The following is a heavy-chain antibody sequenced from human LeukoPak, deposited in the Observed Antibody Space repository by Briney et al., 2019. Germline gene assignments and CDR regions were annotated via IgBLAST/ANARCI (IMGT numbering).Heavy chain of an antibody. CDR2: ISWDGGRT. D-gene: IGHD3-3*01. Sequence: PGGSLRLSCAASGFTFDEYSMQWVRQAPGKGLEWVSVISWDGGRTYYADSVKGRFTISRDNSKKSLYLQMNSLRTEDTAFFYCGKDSQHYDCGNGYEYRGQGTLVTVSS. CDR3: GKDSQHYDCGNGYEY. V-gene: IGHV3-43*01. J-gene: IGHJ4*02. CDR1: GFTFDEYS.